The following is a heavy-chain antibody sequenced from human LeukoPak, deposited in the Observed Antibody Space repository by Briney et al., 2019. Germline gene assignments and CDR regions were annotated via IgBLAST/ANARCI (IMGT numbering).Heavy chain of an antibody. Sequence: GGSLRLSCAASGFTFSSYEMNWVRQAPGQGLKWVSYISSSGSTIYYADSVKGRFTISRDNAKNSLYLQMNSLRAEDTAVYYCAELGITMIGGVWGKGTTVTISS. CDR1: GFTFSSYE. CDR2: ISSSGSTI. D-gene: IGHD3-10*02. J-gene: IGHJ6*04. V-gene: IGHV3-48*03. CDR3: AELGITMIGGV.